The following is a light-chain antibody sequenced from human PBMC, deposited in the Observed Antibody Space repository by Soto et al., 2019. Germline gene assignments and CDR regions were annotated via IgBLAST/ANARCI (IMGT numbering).Light chain of an antibody. CDR3: QQYHNWPLT. V-gene: IGKV3-15*01. CDR2: DAS. CDR1: QSVSGH. Sequence: EIVLTQSPATLSVSPGERATLSCRASQSVSGHLDWYQQKPGQAPRLLIYDASTRATGIPARFSGSGSGAEFTLNISSMQSEDFAVYYCQQYHNWPLTFGGGTKVEIK. J-gene: IGKJ4*01.